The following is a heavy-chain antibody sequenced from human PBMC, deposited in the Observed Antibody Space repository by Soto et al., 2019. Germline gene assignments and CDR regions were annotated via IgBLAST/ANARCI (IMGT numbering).Heavy chain of an antibody. J-gene: IGHJ3*02. D-gene: IGHD3-10*01. V-gene: IGHV3-21*01. CDR2: ISSSSSYI. CDR3: ARARLLWFGELLNPDAFDI. CDR1: GFTFSSYS. Sequence: GGSLRLSCAASGFTFSSYSINWVRQAPGKGLEWVSSISSSSSYIYYADSVKGRFTISRDNAKNSLYLQMNSLRAEDTAVYYCARARLLWFGELLNPDAFDIWGQGTMVTVSS.